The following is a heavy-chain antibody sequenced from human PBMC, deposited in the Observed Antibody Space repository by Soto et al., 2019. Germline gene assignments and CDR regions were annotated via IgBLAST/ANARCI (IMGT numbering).Heavy chain of an antibody. J-gene: IGHJ4*02. CDR1: GFTFSGHT. CDR2: VSRSSSYI. V-gene: IGHV3-21*01. CDR3: ARCMGFDGSGYAFFDS. Sequence: GGSLRLCCAASGFTFSGHTINWVRQAPGKGLEWVSSVSRSSSYIYYADSVKGRFTVSRDDAEKSLYLQMNSLRAEDTAIYYCARCMGFDGSGYAFFDSWGQGTQVTVSS. D-gene: IGHD3-10*01.